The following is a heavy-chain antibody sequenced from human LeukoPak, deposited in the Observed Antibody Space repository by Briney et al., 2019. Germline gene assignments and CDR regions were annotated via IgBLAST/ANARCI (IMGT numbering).Heavy chain of an antibody. CDR2: MNPNSGNT. CDR1: GYTFTSYD. Sequence: ASVKVSCKASGYTFTSYDINWVRQATGQGLEWMGWMNPNSGNTGYAQKFQGRITITKNNSISTAYMELSSLRSEDTAVYYCARGPAWEGTHYYFDYWGQGIMVTVSS. D-gene: IGHD1-26*01. CDR3: ARGPAWEGTHYYFDY. V-gene: IGHV1-8*03. J-gene: IGHJ4*02.